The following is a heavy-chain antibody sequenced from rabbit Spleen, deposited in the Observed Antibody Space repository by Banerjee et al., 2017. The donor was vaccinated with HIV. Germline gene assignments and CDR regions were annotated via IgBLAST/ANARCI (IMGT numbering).Heavy chain of an antibody. J-gene: IGHJ4*01. V-gene: IGHV1S40*01. CDR2: IYPDNGVT. CDR3: ARDLDGVIGWNFGW. D-gene: IGHD1-1*01. Sequence: QELVESGGGLVQPGGSLKLSCKASGFDFTSDYMSWVRQAPGKGLEWIGHIYPDNGVTNYASWAKGRFTISKTSSTTVTLQMTSLTAADTATYFCARDLDGVIGWNFGWWGPGTLVTVS. CDR1: GFDFTSDY.